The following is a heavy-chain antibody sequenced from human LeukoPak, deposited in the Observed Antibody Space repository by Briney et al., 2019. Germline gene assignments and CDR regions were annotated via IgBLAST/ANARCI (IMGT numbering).Heavy chain of an antibody. Sequence: ASVKVSCKASGYTFTSYGISWVRQAPGQGLEWMGWISAYNGNTNYAQKLQGRVTMTTDTSTSTAYMELRSLRSDDTAVYYCARGYDFWSGYYTPQQPFFDYWGQGTLVTVSS. D-gene: IGHD3-3*01. CDR2: ISAYNGNT. V-gene: IGHV1-18*01. CDR1: GYTFTSYG. CDR3: ARGYDFWSGYYTPQQPFFDY. J-gene: IGHJ4*02.